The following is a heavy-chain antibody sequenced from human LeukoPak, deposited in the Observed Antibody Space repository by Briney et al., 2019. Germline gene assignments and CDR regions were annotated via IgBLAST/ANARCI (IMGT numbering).Heavy chain of an antibody. Sequence: GASVKVSCKASGGTFSSYAISWVRQAPGQGLEWMGGIIPIFGTANYAQKFQGRVSITADESTSTAYMELSSLRSEDTVVYYCARHPRVGAQGVDYWGQGTLVTVSS. CDR3: ARHPRVGAQGVDY. CDR1: GGTFSSYA. CDR2: IIPIFGTA. D-gene: IGHD1-26*01. J-gene: IGHJ4*02. V-gene: IGHV1-69*13.